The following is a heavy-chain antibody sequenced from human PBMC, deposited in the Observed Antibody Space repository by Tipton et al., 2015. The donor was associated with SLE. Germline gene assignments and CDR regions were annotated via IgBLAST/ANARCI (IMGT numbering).Heavy chain of an antibody. J-gene: IGHJ6*02. D-gene: IGHD3-3*01. CDR1: GFTFSSYA. CDR2: ISGSGGST. V-gene: IGHV3-23*01. Sequence: SLRLSCAASGFTFSSYAMSWVRQAPGKGLEWVSAISGSGGSTYYADSVKGRFTISRDNSKNTLYLQMNSLRAEDTAVYYCAKDPDDTIFGVVIINPRAYYGMDVWGQGTTVTVSS. CDR3: AKDPDDTIFGVVIINPRAYYGMDV.